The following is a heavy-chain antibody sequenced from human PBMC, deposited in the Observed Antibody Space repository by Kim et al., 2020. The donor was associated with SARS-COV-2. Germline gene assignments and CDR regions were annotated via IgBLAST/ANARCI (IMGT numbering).Heavy chain of an antibody. CDR1: GGSISSGGYS. Sequence: TLSLTCAVSGGSISSGGYSWSWIRQPPGKGLEWIGYIYHSGSTYYNPSLKSRVTISVDRSKNQFSLKLSSVTAADTAVYYCARGSGSSGYSFDYWGQGTLVTVSS. CDR3: ARGSGSSGYSFDY. CDR2: IYHSGST. V-gene: IGHV4-30-2*01. J-gene: IGHJ4*02. D-gene: IGHD3-22*01.